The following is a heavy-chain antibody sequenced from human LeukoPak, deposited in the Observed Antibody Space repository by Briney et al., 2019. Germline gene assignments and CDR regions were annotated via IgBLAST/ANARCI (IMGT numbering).Heavy chain of an antibody. Sequence: PSETLSLTCTVSGGSISSSSYYWGWVRRPPGKGLGWIANIYYSGSTYYSPSLRSRVTISVDTSKNQFSLKLTSVTAADTAVYYCARHASVSGNWPRPLDYWGQGSLVTVSS. CDR2: IYYSGST. CDR3: ARHASVSGNWPRPLDY. D-gene: IGHD3-3*01. V-gene: IGHV4-39*01. CDR1: GGSISSSSYY. J-gene: IGHJ4*02.